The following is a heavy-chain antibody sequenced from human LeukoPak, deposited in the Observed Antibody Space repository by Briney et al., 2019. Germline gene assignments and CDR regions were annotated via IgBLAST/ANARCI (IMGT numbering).Heavy chain of an antibody. V-gene: IGHV3-33*01. CDR2: IWYDGSNK. Sequence: GGSLRLSCAAFGFTFSSYGMHWVRQAPGKGLEWVAVIWYDGSNKYYADSVKGRFTISRDNSKNTLYLQMNSLRAEDTAVYYCARDRSYGHPFDYWGQGTLVTVSS. CDR3: ARDRSYGHPFDY. CDR1: GFTFSSYG. D-gene: IGHD5-18*01. J-gene: IGHJ4*02.